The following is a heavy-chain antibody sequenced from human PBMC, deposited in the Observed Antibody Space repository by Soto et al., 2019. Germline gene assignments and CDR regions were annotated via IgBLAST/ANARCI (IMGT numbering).Heavy chain of an antibody. CDR3: ARDNSGYDSSGYYLLS. V-gene: IGHV1-69*01. J-gene: IGHJ5*02. CDR2: IIPIFGTA. Sequence: QVQLVQSGAEVKKPGSSVKVSCKASGGTFSSYAISWVRQAPGQGLEWMGGIIPIFGTANYAQKFQGRVTITADDSTSTAYMELSSLRSEDTAVYCCARDNSGYDSSGYYLLSWGQGTLVTVSS. CDR1: GGTFSSYA. D-gene: IGHD3-22*01.